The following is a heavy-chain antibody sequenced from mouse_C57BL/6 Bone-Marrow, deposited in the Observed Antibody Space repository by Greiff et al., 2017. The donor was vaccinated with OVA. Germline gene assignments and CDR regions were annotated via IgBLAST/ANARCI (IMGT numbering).Heavy chain of an antibody. J-gene: IGHJ4*01. V-gene: IGHV5-4*01. CDR2: ISDGGSYT. CDR3: ARGELVLDY. CDR1: GFTFSSYA. Sequence: EVQRVESGGGLVKPGGSLKLSCAASGFTFSSYAMSWVRQTPEKRLEWVATISDGGSYTYYPDNVKGRFTSSRDNAKNNLYLQMSHLKSEDTAMYYCARGELVLDYWGQGTSVTVSS. D-gene: IGHD4-1*01.